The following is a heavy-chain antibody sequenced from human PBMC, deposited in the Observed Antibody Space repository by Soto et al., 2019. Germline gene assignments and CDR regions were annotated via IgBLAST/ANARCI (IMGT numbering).Heavy chain of an antibody. CDR3: ASFITMIVVSFDY. CDR2: IYYSGST. D-gene: IGHD3-22*01. CDR1: GGSISSISYY. J-gene: IGHJ4*02. Sequence: SETLSLTCTVSGGSISSISYYWGWIRQPPGKGLEWIGSIYYSGSTYYNPSLKSRVTISVDTSKNQFSLKLSSVTAADTAVYYCASFITMIVVSFDYWGQGTLVTVSS. V-gene: IGHV4-39*01.